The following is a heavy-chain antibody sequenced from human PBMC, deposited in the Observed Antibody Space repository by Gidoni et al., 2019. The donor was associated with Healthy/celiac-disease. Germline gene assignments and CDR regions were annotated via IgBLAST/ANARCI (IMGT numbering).Heavy chain of an antibody. CDR1: GFTFSSYA. CDR3: ARAFFTYSGSPEGDFQH. Sequence: RVESGGGVVQPGRSLRLSCAASGFTFSSYAMHGVRQAPGKGLEWVAVISYDGSNKYYADSVKGRFTISRDNSKNTLYLQMNSLRAEDTAVYYCARAFFTYSGSPEGDFQHWGQGTLVTVSS. V-gene: IGHV3-30-3*01. CDR2: ISYDGSNK. D-gene: IGHD1-26*01. J-gene: IGHJ1*01.